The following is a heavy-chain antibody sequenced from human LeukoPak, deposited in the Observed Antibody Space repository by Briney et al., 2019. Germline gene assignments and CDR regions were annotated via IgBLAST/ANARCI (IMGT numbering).Heavy chain of an antibody. D-gene: IGHD1-26*01. CDR1: GGSSSSYY. V-gene: IGHV4-59*01. Sequence: SETLSLTCTVSGGSSSSYYWSWIRQPPGKGLVWIGYIYYSGSTNYNPSLKSRVTISVDTSKNQFSLKLSSVTAADTAVYYCARDLGGPAAWGQGTLVTVSS. CDR3: ARDLGGPAA. CDR2: IYYSGST. J-gene: IGHJ5*02.